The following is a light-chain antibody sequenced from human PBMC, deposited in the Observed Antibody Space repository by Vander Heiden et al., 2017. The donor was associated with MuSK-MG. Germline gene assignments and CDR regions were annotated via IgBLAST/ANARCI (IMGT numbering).Light chain of an antibody. CDR2: GAS. Sequence: EIVMTQSPATLSVSPGERATLSCRASQSVSSNLAWYQQKPGQAPRLLIYGASTRDTGIPARFSGSGYGTEFTLTISSLQSEDFAVYYCQQNNNWPPQTFGQGTKVEIK. J-gene: IGKJ1*01. V-gene: IGKV3-15*01. CDR1: QSVSSN. CDR3: QQNNNWPPQT.